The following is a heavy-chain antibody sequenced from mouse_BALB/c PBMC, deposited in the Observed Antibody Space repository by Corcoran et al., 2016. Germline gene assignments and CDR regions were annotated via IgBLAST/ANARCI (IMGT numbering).Heavy chain of an antibody. D-gene: IGHD2-14*01. CDR3: AKRVRYSWFAY. Sequence: EVQLQQSGAELVKPGASVTLSCTASGFNIKDTYMRWVKQRPEQGLEWIGRIDPANGNTNYDPKFHGKATITAATSSNSAYLQLSSLTSEDTAVYDCAKRVRYSWFAYWGQGTLVTVSA. CDR2: IDPANGNT. J-gene: IGHJ3*01. CDR1: GFNIKDTY. V-gene: IGHV14-3*02.